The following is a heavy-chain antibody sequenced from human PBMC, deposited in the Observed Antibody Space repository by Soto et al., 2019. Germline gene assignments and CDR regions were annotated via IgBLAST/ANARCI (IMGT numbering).Heavy chain of an antibody. CDR1: GYTFTGYY. D-gene: IGHD2-15*01. CDR3: GRGARLAGYCSGGSCYGVDY. CDR2: INPNSGGT. J-gene: IGHJ4*02. Sequence: ASVKVSCKASGYTFTGYYMHWVRQAPGQGLEWMGWINPNSGGTNYAQKFQGWVTMTRDTSISTAYMELSRLRSDDTAVYYCGRGARLAGYCSGGSCYGVDYWGQGTLVTVSS. V-gene: IGHV1-2*04.